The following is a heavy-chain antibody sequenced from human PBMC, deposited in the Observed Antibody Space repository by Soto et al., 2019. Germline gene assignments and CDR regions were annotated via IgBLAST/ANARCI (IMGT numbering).Heavy chain of an antibody. V-gene: IGHV1-18*01. CDR2: ISAYNGNT. Sequence: QVQLVQSGAEVKKPGASVKVSCKASGYTFTSYGISWVRQAPGQGLEWMGLISAYNGNTNYAQKLQGRVTMTTDTHTSTAYMELRSLRSDDTALYYCARQLNERPVTTFWFEPWGQVTLVNVSS. D-gene: IGHD4-17*01. CDR1: GYTFTSYG. CDR3: ARQLNERPVTTFWFEP. J-gene: IGHJ5*02.